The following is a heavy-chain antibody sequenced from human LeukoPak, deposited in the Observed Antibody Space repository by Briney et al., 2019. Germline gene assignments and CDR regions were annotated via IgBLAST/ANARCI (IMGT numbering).Heavy chain of an antibody. CDR2: ITPSGDRT. CDR3: AKHQIDSDGYSGGFDD. V-gene: IGHV3-23*01. Sequence: GGSLRLSCTASGFSFSTYPMSWVRQAPGKGLQWVSAITPSGDRTFYADSVKGRFTMFRDNSKNTLYLQMNSLTAGDTALYYCAKHQIDSDGYSGGFDDWGQGALVTVSP. D-gene: IGHD3-22*01. J-gene: IGHJ4*02. CDR1: GFSFSTYP.